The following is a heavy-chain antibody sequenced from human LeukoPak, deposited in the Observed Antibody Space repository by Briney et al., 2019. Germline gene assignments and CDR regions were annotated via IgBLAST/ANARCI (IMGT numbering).Heavy chain of an antibody. V-gene: IGHV3-7*01. J-gene: IGHJ4*02. Sequence: GGSLRLSCAASGFTFRAYWMSWARQAPGKGLEWVASLNQDADREYYVDSVKGRFTISRDNPKNSLYLQMDSLRVEDTAVYYCARATTASARDHWGQGTLVTVSS. CDR1: GFTFRAYW. CDR2: LNQDADRE. D-gene: IGHD1-14*01. CDR3: ARATTASARDH.